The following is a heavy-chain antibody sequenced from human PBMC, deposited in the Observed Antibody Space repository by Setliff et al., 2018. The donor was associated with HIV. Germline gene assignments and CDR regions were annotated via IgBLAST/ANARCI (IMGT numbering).Heavy chain of an antibody. CDR1: GHTFSNYD. J-gene: IGHJ6*04. V-gene: IGHV1-8*01. Sequence: ASVKVSCKASGHTFSNYDVIWVRRATGQGLEWMGWMNPNSGDTGYAQKFQGRVIMTRDTSISTAYMELSSLTSADTAVYYCASGKGVRGVIIRGGLDVWGKGTMVTVSS. CDR2: MNPNSGDT. CDR3: ASGKGVRGVIIRGGLDV. D-gene: IGHD3-10*01.